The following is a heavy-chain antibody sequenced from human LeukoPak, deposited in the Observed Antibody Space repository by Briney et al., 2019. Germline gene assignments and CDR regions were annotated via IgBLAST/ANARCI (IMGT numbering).Heavy chain of an antibody. CDR1: GGSFSGYY. CDR2: INHSGST. CDR3: ARYHGSTYYFDY. Sequence: SETLSLTCAVYGGSFSGYYWSWIRQPPGKGLEWIGEINHSGSTNYNLSLKSRVTISVDTSKNQFSLKLSSVTAADTAVYYCARYHGSTYYFDYWGQGTLVTVSS. V-gene: IGHV4-34*01. J-gene: IGHJ4*02.